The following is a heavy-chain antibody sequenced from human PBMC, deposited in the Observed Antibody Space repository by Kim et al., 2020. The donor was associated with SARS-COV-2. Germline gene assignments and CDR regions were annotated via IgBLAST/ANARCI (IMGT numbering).Heavy chain of an antibody. CDR2: IYYSGST. Sequence: SETLSLTCTVSGGSISSSSYYWGWIRQPPGKGLEWIGSIYYSGSTYYNPSLKSRVTISVDTSKNQFSLKLSSVTAADTAVYYCARSRGDSGSYRVIQRYFDYWGQGTLVTVSS. CDR1: GGSISSSSYY. CDR3: ARSRGDSGSYRVIQRYFDY. D-gene: IGHD1-26*01. J-gene: IGHJ4*02. V-gene: IGHV4-39*01.